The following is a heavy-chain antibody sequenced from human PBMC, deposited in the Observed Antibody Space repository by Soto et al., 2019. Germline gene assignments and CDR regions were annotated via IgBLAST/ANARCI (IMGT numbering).Heavy chain of an antibody. V-gene: IGHV1-69*01. Sequence: QVQLVQSGAEVKKPGSSVKVSCKASGGTFSSYAISWVRQAPGQGLEWMGGIIPIFGTANYAQKFQDRVTITADESTSTAYMELSSLRSEDTAVYYCARGKHYYDSSGYYPFDYWGQGTLVTVSS. CDR1: GGTFSSYA. CDR2: IIPIFGTA. D-gene: IGHD3-22*01. J-gene: IGHJ4*02. CDR3: ARGKHYYDSSGYYPFDY.